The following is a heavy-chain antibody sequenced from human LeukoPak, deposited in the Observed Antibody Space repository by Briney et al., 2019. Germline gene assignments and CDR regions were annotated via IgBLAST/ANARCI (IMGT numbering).Heavy chain of an antibody. CDR3: ARAFKATYYYDSSGPFDY. D-gene: IGHD3-22*01. CDR1: GYSFTDYY. CDR2: INPKSGDA. Sequence: GASVKVSCKASGYSFTDYYMHWVRQAPGQGLEWMAWINPKSGDANSAHNFQGRVTITRDTSMNTAYMELSRLTSDDTAVYYCARAFKATYYYDSSGPFDYWGQGTLVTVSA. V-gene: IGHV1-2*07. J-gene: IGHJ4*02.